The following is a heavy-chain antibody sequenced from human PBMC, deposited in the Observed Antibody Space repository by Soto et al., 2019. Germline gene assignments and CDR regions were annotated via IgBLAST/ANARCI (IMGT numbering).Heavy chain of an antibody. CDR2: ISWNSGSI. V-gene: IGHV3-9*01. J-gene: IGHJ4*02. Sequence: EVQLVESGGGLVQPGRSLRLSCAASGFTVDDYAMHWVRQAPGKGLEWVSGISWNSGSIDYADSVKGRFTISRDNAKKSLYLQMNSLRGEDTALYYCAKRSGYAFDYWGQGTLVTVSS. CDR3: AKRSGYAFDY. D-gene: IGHD3-22*01. CDR1: GFTVDDYA.